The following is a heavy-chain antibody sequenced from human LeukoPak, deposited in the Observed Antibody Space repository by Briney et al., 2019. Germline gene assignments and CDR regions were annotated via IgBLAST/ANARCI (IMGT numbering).Heavy chain of an antibody. CDR3: ARDAGYYDYVWGSYRQDYFDY. CDR2: INHSGST. J-gene: IGHJ4*02. D-gene: IGHD3-16*02. Sequence: PSETLSLTCAVYGGSFSGYYWSWIRQPPGKGLEWIGEINHSGSTNYNPSLKSRVTISVDTSKNQFSLKLSSVTAADTAVYYCARDAGYYDYVWGSYRQDYFDYWGQGTLVTVSS. CDR1: GGSFSGYY. V-gene: IGHV4-34*01.